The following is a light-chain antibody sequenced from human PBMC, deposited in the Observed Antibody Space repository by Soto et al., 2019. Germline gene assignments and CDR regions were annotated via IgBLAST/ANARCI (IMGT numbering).Light chain of an antibody. Sequence: QSVLTQPPSVSAAPGQTVTFSCSGRSSNIGSYSVSWYQQLPGTAPKLLIYDDNKRPSGIPDRFSGSKSGTSATLGITALQTGDEADYYCGTWDTSLSAVVFGGGTKVTVL. CDR1: SSNIGSYS. V-gene: IGLV1-51*01. CDR2: DDN. J-gene: IGLJ2*01. CDR3: GTWDTSLSAVV.